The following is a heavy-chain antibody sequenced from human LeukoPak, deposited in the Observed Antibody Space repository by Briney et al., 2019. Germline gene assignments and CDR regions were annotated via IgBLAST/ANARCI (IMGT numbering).Heavy chain of an antibody. J-gene: IGHJ4*02. V-gene: IGHV4-38-2*02. Sequence: SETLSLTCTVSGGSISSGYYWGWIRQPPGKGLEWIGSIYHSGSTYYNPSLKSRVTISVDTSKNQFSLKLSSVTAADTAVYYCARDRLRLGELASLHDWGQGTLVTVSS. CDR3: ARDRLRLGELASLHD. CDR1: GGSISSGYY. D-gene: IGHD3-16*02. CDR2: IYHSGST.